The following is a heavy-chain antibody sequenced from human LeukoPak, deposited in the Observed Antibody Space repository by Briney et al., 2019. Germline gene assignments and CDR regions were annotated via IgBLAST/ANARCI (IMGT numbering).Heavy chain of an antibody. V-gene: IGHV3-74*01. D-gene: IGHD4-17*01. J-gene: IGHJ4*02. CDR2: INTDGSST. CDR1: GFTFSSYW. CDR3: ARDEKGVTTPIVDY. Sequence: GGSLRLSCAASGFTFSSYWMHWVRQAPGKGLVWVSRINTDGSSTSYADSVKGRFTIPRDNAKNTLYLQMNSLRAEDTAVYYCARDEKGVTTPIVDYWGQGTLVTVSS.